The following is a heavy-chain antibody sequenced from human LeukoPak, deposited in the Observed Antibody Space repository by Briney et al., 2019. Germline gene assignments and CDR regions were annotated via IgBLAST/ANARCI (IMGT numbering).Heavy chain of an antibody. Sequence: GGSLRLSCAASGFTFDDYAMHWVRQAPGKGLEWVSGISWNSGSIGYADSVKGRFTISRDNAKNSLYLQMNSLRAEDTALYYCALSDGYSVPGFDYWGQGTLVTVSS. J-gene: IGHJ4*02. CDR1: GFTFDDYA. CDR3: ALSDGYSVPGFDY. V-gene: IGHV3-9*01. CDR2: ISWNSGSI. D-gene: IGHD5-24*01.